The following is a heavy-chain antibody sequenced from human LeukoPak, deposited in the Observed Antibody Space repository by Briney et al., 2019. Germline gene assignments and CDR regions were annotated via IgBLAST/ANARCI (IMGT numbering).Heavy chain of an antibody. Sequence: SETLSLTCTVSGGSISSYYWSWIRQPPGKGLEWIGYIYTSGSTNYNPSLKSRVTISVDTSKNQFSLKLSSVTAADTAVYYCARQVAARPNCYMDVWGKGTTVTVSS. CDR1: GGSISSYY. CDR3: ARQVAARPNCYMDV. D-gene: IGHD6-6*01. V-gene: IGHV4-4*09. J-gene: IGHJ6*03. CDR2: IYTSGST.